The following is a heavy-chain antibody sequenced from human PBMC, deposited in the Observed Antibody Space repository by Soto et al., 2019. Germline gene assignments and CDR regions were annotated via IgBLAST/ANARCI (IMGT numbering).Heavy chain of an antibody. D-gene: IGHD6-13*01. V-gene: IGHV4-30-4*01. J-gene: IGHJ6*02. CDR2: IYYSGST. CDR1: GGSISSGDYY. Sequence: PSETLSLTCTVSGGSISSGDYYWSWIRQPPGKGLEWIGYIYYSGSTYYNPSLKSRVTISVDTSKNQFSLKLSSVTAADTAVYYCARGHSSWNYYYGMDVWGQGTTVTVSS. CDR3: ARGHSSWNYYYGMDV.